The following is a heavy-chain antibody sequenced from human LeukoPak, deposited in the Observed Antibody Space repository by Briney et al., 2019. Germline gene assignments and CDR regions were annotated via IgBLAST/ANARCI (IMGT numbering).Heavy chain of an antibody. J-gene: IGHJ6*02. D-gene: IGHD3-10*01. Sequence: SETLSLTCAISGGPFSGYFWSWIRQSSGKGLEWIGEIHNSGTTNYNPSLNSRVTISVDTSKNQFSLKLSSVTAADTAVYYCARELYGSGSYYYPYYYYYYGMDVWGQGTTVTVSS. V-gene: IGHV4-34*09. CDR3: ARELYGSGSYYYPYYYYYYGMDV. CDR1: GGPFSGYF. CDR2: IHNSGTT.